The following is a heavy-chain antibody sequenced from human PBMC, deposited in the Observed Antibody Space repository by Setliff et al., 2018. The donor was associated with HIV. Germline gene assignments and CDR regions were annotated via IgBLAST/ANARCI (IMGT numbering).Heavy chain of an antibody. V-gene: IGHV3-74*01. CDR3: ANIRLGS. Sequence: GGSLRLSCAASGFTFTTYWMHWVRQVPGKGLVWVSRINSDGSSIGYADSVKGRFTVSRDNVNNAVYLQMNSLRAEDTAIYYCANIRLGSWGQGTLVTVSS. D-gene: IGHD2-2*02. CDR2: INSDGSSI. CDR1: GFTFTTYW. J-gene: IGHJ5*02.